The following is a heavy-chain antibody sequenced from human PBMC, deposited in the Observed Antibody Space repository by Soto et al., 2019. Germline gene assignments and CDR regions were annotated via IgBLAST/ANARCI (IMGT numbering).Heavy chain of an antibody. V-gene: IGHV3-30*18. J-gene: IGHJ4*02. D-gene: IGHD3-10*01. Sequence: GGSLRLSCAASGFTFSSYGMHWVRQAPGKGLEWVAVISYDGSNKYYADSVKGRFTISRDNSKNTLYLQMNSLRAEDTAVYYCAKMWYYYGSGSYYIVDYWGQGTLVTVSS. CDR1: GFTFSSYG. CDR3: AKMWYYYGSGSYYIVDY. CDR2: ISYDGSNK.